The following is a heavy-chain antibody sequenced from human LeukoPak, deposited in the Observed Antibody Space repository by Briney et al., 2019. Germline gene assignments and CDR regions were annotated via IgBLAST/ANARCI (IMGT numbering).Heavy chain of an antibody. CDR1: GGSITNYY. CDR2: IYHSGST. J-gene: IGHJ1*01. CDR3: LGDFGRCKVGYFKH. V-gene: IGHV4-59*01. Sequence: SETLSLSCSVSGGSITNYYWSWIRQPPGKGLEWIGYIYHSGSTNYNPSLKSRVALSVDTSKNQFSLRLSSVTAADTAVYYCLGDFGRCKVGYFKHLGQGTLVTGSS. D-gene: IGHD2-8*01.